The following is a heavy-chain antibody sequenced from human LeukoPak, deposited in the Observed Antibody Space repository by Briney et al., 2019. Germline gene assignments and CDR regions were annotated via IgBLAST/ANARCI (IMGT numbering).Heavy chain of an antibody. V-gene: IGHV3-11*01. J-gene: IGHJ4*02. Sequence: GGSLRLSCAASGFTFSDYYMSWIRQAPVKGLEWVSYISSSGSTIYCADSVKGRFTISRDNAKNSLYLQMNSLRAEDTAVYYCARERAAAGIDYWGQGTLVTVSS. CDR3: ARERAAAGIDY. CDR2: ISSSGSTI. D-gene: IGHD6-13*01. CDR1: GFTFSDYY.